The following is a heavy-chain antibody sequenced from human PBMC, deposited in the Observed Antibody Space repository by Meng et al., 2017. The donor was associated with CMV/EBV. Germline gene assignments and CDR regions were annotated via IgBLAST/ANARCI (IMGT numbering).Heavy chain of an antibody. V-gene: IGHV3-66*02. D-gene: IGHD4-17*01. CDR1: GFTVSSNY. CDR2: IYSGGST. CDR3: ARDGPYGDPLHY. J-gene: IGHJ4*02. Sequence: GESLKISCAASGFTVSSNYMSWVRQAPGKGLEWVSVIYSGGSTYYADSVKGRFTISRDNSKNTLYLQMNSLRAEDTAVYYCARDGPYGDPLHYWGQGTLVTVSS.